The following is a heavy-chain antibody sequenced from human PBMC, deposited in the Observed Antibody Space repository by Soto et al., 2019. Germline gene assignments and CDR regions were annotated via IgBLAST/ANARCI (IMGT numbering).Heavy chain of an antibody. Sequence: PGGSLRLSCAASGFTLSSYALNWVSQDPGRGLEWVSATSGSGGSTYYADSVKGRFTISVDNAKHALYLQMNSVRADDTAVYYCAKAPTVGSGCPYYFDYWGQGTLVTVSS. CDR1: GFTLSSYA. D-gene: IGHD6-25*01. CDR2: TSGSGGST. J-gene: IGHJ4*02. V-gene: IGHV3-23*01. CDR3: AKAPTVGSGCPYYFDY.